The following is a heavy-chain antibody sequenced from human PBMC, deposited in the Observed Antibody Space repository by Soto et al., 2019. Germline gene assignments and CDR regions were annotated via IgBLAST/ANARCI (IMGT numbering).Heavy chain of an antibody. CDR3: ASWLKGPDIGNYYFGMDV. CDR1: GGAFSDYA. Sequence: QVQLVQSGAEVKKPGSSVKVSCKASGGAFSDYAFSWVRQAPGQGLEWLGGIMPIFRAPDYAQKFQGRVTISADEFMRTAYMEMNSLRSADTAVYYCASWLKGPDIGNYYFGMDVWGQGTTVTVS. J-gene: IGHJ6*02. D-gene: IGHD2-15*01. V-gene: IGHV1-69*12. CDR2: IMPIFRAP.